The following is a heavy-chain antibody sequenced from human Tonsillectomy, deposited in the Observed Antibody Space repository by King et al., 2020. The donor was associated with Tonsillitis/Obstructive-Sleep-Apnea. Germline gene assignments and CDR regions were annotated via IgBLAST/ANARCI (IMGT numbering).Heavy chain of an antibody. CDR3: ARERCSSTSCYRYFEY. Sequence: VQLVESGGGLVKPGGSLRLSCAASRFTFSDYYMSWIRQAPGKGLEWVSVISSSSTYTNYADSVKGRFTISRDNAKNSVYLQMNSLRAEDTAVYYCARERCSSTSCYRYFEYWGQGTLVTVSS. D-gene: IGHD2-2*01. CDR1: RFTFSDYY. CDR2: ISSSSTYT. J-gene: IGHJ4*02. V-gene: IGHV3-11*05.